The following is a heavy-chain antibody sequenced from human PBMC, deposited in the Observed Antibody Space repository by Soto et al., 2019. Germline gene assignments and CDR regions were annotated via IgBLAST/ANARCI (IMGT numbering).Heavy chain of an antibody. CDR1: GGPIKTGDYY. J-gene: IGHJ4*02. V-gene: IGHV4-30-4*01. CDR3: ARAGFSYGHLLF. CDR2: VFYSGAT. D-gene: IGHD3-10*01. Sequence: QVQLKESGPGLVKPSETLSLTCNVSGGPIKTGDYYWNWIRQPPGKGLEWIGYVFYSGATNYSPSLKSRAAISMDTSKNQFSLSLTPVTAADTAVYYCARAGFSYGHLLFWGQGIRVTVST.